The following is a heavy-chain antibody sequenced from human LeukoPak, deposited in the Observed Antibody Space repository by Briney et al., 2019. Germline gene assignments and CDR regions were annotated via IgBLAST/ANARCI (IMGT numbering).Heavy chain of an antibody. Sequence: GRSLRLSCAAPGFTFSSYGMHWVRQAPGKGLEGMAVIRYDGSNKYYADSVKGRFTISRDNSKNTLYLQMNSLRAEDTAVYYCARFFFFFKQKTAYDMDVWGKGTTVTVSS. CDR1: GFTFSSYG. CDR2: IRYDGSNK. J-gene: IGHJ6*04. V-gene: IGHV3-33*01. D-gene: IGHD3-3*01. CDR3: ARFFFFFKQKTAYDMDV.